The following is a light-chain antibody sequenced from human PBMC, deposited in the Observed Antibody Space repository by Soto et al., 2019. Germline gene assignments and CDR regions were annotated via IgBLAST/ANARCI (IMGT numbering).Light chain of an antibody. CDR3: QQYGGWPRT. J-gene: IGKJ1*01. V-gene: IGKV3-15*01. CDR1: QNVIYN. CDR2: GAT. Sequence: EIVLTQSPATLYVSPGGRATLSCRASQNVIYNLAWYRQKPGQAPRLLVYGATTRATDAPPRFRGSGSGTEFSLTISSLQSEDFATYYCQQYGGWPRTFGQGSRVEIK.